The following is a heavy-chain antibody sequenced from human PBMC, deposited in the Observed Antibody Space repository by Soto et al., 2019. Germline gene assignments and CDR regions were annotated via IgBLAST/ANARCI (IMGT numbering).Heavy chain of an antibody. CDR2: IYWDDDK. V-gene: IGHV2-5*02. J-gene: IGHJ4*02. CDR3: AHAGNKAAAGYYFDY. CDR1: GFSLSTSGVH. D-gene: IGHD6-13*01. Sequence: SGPTLVNPTQTLTLTCTFSGFSLSTSGVHVGWIRQPPGKALEWLALIYWDDDKRYSPSLKSRLTITKDTSKNQVVLTMTNMDPVDTATYYCAHAGNKAAAGYYFDYWGQGTLVTVSS.